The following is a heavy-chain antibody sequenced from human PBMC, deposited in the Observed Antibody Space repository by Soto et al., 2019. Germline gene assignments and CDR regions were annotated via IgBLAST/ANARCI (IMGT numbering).Heavy chain of an antibody. CDR2: IYYSGST. J-gene: IGHJ5*02. Sequence: KPSETLSLTCAVSGGSVNTDFWWSWIRQPPGKGLEWIGSIYYSGSTYYNPSLKSRVTISVDTSNNQFSLKLSSVTAADTAVYYCARFRYSSPWFDPWGQGTLVTVSS. CDR1: GGSVNTDFW. V-gene: IGHV4-39*01. D-gene: IGHD6-13*01. CDR3: ARFRYSSPWFDP.